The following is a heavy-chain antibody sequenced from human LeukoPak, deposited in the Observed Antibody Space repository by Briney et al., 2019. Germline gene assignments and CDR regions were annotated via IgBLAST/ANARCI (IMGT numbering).Heavy chain of an antibody. Sequence: GGSLRLSCEASALALNFYSMDWGREAPGTGLEWFSAISSSGSHLHYADSVKGRFTISRDNAKDTLFPLTNSLRAEDTAIYDYTTVYAISYGKLAGRQYYYYMDVWGKGTTVTVS. J-gene: IGHJ6*03. V-gene: IGHV3-21*01. CDR3: TTVYAISYGKLAGRQYYYYMDV. D-gene: IGHD5-18*01. CDR1: ALALNFYS. CDR2: ISSSGSHL.